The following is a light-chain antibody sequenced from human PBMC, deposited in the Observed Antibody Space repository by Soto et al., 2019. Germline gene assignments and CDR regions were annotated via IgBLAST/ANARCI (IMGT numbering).Light chain of an antibody. CDR1: SSDVGAYKY. J-gene: IGLJ3*02. CDR2: EVT. V-gene: IGLV2-8*01. Sequence: QSALTQPPSASGSPGQSVTISCTGTSSDVGAYKYVSWYQQYPGNAPKLMIYEVTKRPSGVPDRFSGSKSGNTASLTVSGLQAEDEAEYYCTSYVGNDIGVFGGGTKLTVL. CDR3: TSYVGNDIGV.